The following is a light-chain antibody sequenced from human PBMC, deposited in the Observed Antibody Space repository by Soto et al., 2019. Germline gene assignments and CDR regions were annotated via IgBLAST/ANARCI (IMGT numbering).Light chain of an antibody. CDR2: DVS. Sequence: QSVLXQPRSVSGSPGQSVTISCTGTSSDVGGYNYVSWYQQHPGKAPKLMIYDVSKRPSGVPDRFSGSKSGNTASLTISGLQAEDEADYYCCSYAGSYTLVFGGGTKVTVL. CDR3: CSYAGSYTLV. J-gene: IGLJ2*01. CDR1: SSDVGGYNY. V-gene: IGLV2-11*01.